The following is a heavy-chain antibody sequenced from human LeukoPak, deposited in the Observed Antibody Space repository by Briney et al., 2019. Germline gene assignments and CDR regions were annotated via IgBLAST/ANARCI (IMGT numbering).Heavy chain of an antibody. V-gene: IGHV1-8*03. D-gene: IGHD2-2*01. J-gene: IGHJ3*02. CDR1: GYTFTSYD. Sequence: VSVKVSCKASGYTFTSYDINWVRQATGQGLEWMGWMNPNSGNTGYAQKFQGRVTITRNTSISTAYMELSRLRSDDTAVYYCARDRTRGDAFDIWGQGTMVTVSS. CDR3: ARDRTRGDAFDI. CDR2: MNPNSGNT.